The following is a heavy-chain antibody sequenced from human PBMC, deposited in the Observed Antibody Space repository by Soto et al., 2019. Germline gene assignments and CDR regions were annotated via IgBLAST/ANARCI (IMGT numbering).Heavy chain of an antibody. Sequence: GGSLRLSCAASGFSFRRYGMHWVRQAPGKGLEWVAVIWNDGSHETYADSVKGRFTISRDNSKSTLYLQMDSLTADDTAMYYCASDIGNAPFDIWGQGTRVTVSS. CDR3: ASDIGNAPFDI. CDR1: GFSFRRYG. CDR2: IWNDGSHE. V-gene: IGHV3-33*01. J-gene: IGHJ3*02. D-gene: IGHD2-15*01.